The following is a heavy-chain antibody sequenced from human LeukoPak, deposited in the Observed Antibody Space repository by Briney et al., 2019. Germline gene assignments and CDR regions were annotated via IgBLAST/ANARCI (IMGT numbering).Heavy chain of an antibody. CDR2: IIPILGIT. D-gene: IGHD5-12*01. CDR1: GGTFSSYA. J-gene: IGHJ4*02. V-gene: IGHV1-69*04. Sequence: ASVKVSCKASGGTFSSYAISWVRQAPGQGLEWMGRIIPILGITNYAQKFQGRVTITADKSTSTAYMELSSLRSEDTAVYYCAKGYSGFQDYWGQGTLVTVSS. CDR3: AKGYSGFQDY.